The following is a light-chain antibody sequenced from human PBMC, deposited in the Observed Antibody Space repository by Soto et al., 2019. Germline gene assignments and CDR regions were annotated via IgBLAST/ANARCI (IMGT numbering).Light chain of an antibody. J-gene: IGLJ2*01. CDR2: SNS. Sequence: QSVLTQPPSASGTPGQRVTISCSGSSSNIGSNSVHWYQQLPGTAPKLLIYSNSQRPSGVPERISGSKSGTSASLAISGLRSEDEADYYCAAWDYSLSGVVFGGGTKLTVL. V-gene: IGLV1-47*01. CDR1: SSNIGSNS. CDR3: AAWDYSLSGVV.